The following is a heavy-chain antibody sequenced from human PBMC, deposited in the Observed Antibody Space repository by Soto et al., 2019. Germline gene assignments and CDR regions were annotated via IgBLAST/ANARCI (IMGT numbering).Heavy chain of an antibody. V-gene: IGHV5-10-1*01. Sequence: GESLKISCKGSGYSSTNYWINWARQMPGKGLEWMGRIDPSDSYTNYSPSFQGHVTISADKSISTAYLQWSSLKASDTAMYYCARDAAARDGMDVWGQGTTVTVSS. J-gene: IGHJ6*02. CDR3: ARDAAARDGMDV. D-gene: IGHD6-13*01. CDR1: GYSSTNYW. CDR2: IDPSDSYT.